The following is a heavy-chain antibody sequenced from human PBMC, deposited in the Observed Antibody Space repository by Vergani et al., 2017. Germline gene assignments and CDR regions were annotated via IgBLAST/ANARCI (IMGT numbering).Heavy chain of an antibody. CDR3: ARIETARLPTETTEPNYYNDYMDV. D-gene: IGHD5-18*01. CDR1: GYTFTSYD. J-gene: IGHJ6*03. CDR2: MNPNSGNT. Sequence: QVQLVQSGAEVKKPGASVKVSCKASGYTFTSYDINWVRQATGQGLEWMGWMNPNSGNTGYAQKFQGRVTMTRNTSISTAYMELSSLRCEDTAVYYCARIETARLPTETTEPNYYNDYMDVGGKGTTVTVSS. V-gene: IGHV1-8*01.